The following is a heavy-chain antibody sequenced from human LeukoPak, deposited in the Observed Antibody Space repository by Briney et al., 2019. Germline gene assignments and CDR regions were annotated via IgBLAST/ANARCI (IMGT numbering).Heavy chain of an antibody. CDR3: ARGGVIRSGDYHFDF. J-gene: IGHJ4*02. V-gene: IGHV4-59*13. CDR2: FFSSGST. Sequence: SETLSLTCTVSGASISNYYWSWIRQPPGGGLEWIGYFFSSGSTRYNPSLKTRVTISVDTSKNQLSLKMTSVSAADTALYYRARGGVIRSGDYHFDFWGQGTLVTVSS. CDR1: GASISNYY. D-gene: IGHD4-17*01.